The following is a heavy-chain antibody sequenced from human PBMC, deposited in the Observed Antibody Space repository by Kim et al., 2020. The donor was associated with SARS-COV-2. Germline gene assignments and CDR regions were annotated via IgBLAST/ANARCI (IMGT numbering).Heavy chain of an antibody. CDR3: ATLSYNSFYEKSDYRLNWFDP. CDR1: GNTLSELS. J-gene: IGHJ5*02. Sequence: ASVKVSCKVSGNTLSELSIHWVRQTPGKGLEWMGGFDPEAGETIYAQNLQGRLTMTEDTSTDTAYMELSSLRSEDTAVYYCATLSYNSFYEKSDYRLNWFDPGGQGTLVTVSS. CDR2: FDPEAGET. V-gene: IGHV1-24*01. D-gene: IGHD3-22*01.